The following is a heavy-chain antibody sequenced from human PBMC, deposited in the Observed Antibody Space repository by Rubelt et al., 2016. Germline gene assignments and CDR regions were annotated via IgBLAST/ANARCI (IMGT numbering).Heavy chain of an antibody. Sequence: QVQLVQSGAEVKKPGASVKVSCKASGYTSTGYYMHWVRQAPGQGLEWMGWINPIFGTANYAKKVPGRVTITADESTSTAYMELSSLRSEDTAVYYCARDFLEWSDAFDIWGQGTMVTVSS. CDR2: INPIFGTA. J-gene: IGHJ3*02. CDR3: ARDFLEWSDAFDI. D-gene: IGHD3-3*01. V-gene: IGHV1-69*01. CDR1: GYTSTGYY.